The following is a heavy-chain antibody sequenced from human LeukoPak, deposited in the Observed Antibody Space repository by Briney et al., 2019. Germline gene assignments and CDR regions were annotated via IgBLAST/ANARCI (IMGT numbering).Heavy chain of an antibody. CDR2: ISINTDT. D-gene: IGHD1-26*01. CDR3: AIAQSWDELFDS. Sequence: PGRSLRLSCAASGIAVIGNYMSWVRQPPGKGLEWVSFISINTDTFYADSVRGRFTISRDSSKNTLFLQMNSLRDEDSAVYYCAIAQSWDELFDSWGQGTLVTVSS. V-gene: IGHV3-53*01. CDR1: GIAVIGNY. J-gene: IGHJ4*02.